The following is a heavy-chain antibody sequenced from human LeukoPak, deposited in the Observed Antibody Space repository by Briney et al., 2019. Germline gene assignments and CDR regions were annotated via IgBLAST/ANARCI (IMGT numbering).Heavy chain of an antibody. CDR2: ISHSGST. Sequence: PSETLSLTCAVYGRSVSGYYWSWIRQPPGKGLEWIGEISHSGSTNYNPSLKSRVTISLDTSKNQFSLKLSSVTAADTAVYYCARGGSVPNFNLDYWGQGSLVTVSS. CDR3: ARGGSVPNFNLDY. V-gene: IGHV4-34*01. CDR1: GRSVSGYY. J-gene: IGHJ4*02. D-gene: IGHD3-10*01.